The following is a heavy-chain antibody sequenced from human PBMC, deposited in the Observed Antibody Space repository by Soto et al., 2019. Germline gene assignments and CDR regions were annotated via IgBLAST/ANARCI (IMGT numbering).Heavy chain of an antibody. V-gene: IGHV3-23*01. Sequence: GGSLRLSCAVSGFTFNDYAMSWVRQAPGKGLEWVSTISGSLGSAYYAASVEGRFTISGDNSNNTLYLQMNSLRVEDTATYYCAKDSRLPGFGLLIHAFDIWGQGTMVTVSS. CDR1: GFTFNDYA. CDR3: AKDSRLPGFGLLIHAFDI. D-gene: IGHD3-3*01. CDR2: ISGSLGSA. J-gene: IGHJ3*02.